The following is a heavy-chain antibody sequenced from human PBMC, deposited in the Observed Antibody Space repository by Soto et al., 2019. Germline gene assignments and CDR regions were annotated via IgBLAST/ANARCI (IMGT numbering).Heavy chain of an antibody. CDR2: IYYSGST. CDR3: ARGPAATMSDY. CDR1: GGSISSYY. Sequence: SETLSLTCTVSGGSISSYYWSWIRQPPGKGLEWIGYIYYSGSTNYNPSLKSRVTISVDTSKNQFSLKLSSVTAADTAVYYCARGPAATMSDYWGQGTLVTVSS. V-gene: IGHV4-59*01. J-gene: IGHJ4*02. D-gene: IGHD2-2*01.